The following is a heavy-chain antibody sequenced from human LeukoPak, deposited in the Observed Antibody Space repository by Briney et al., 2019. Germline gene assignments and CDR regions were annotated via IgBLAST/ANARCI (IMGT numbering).Heavy chain of an antibody. Sequence: SETLSLTCTVSGGSISSRSHYWGWIRQPPGKGLEWIGSIYYSGSTYYSPSLKSRVTISVDTSKNQFSLKLSSVTAADTAVYYCARNWDPMPFDSWGQGTLVTVSS. J-gene: IGHJ4*02. D-gene: IGHD7-27*01. CDR2: IYYSGST. CDR3: ARNWDPMPFDS. CDR1: GGSISSRSHY. V-gene: IGHV4-39*01.